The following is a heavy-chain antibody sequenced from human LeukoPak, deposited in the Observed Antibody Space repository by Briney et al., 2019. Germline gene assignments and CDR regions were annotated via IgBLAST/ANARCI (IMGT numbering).Heavy chain of an antibody. D-gene: IGHD3-22*01. J-gene: IGHJ3*02. CDR3: ARDGWYYDSSGYPSDAFDI. V-gene: IGHV3-7*01. CDR1: GFTFSSYW. CDR2: IKQEGSEK. Sequence: GGSLRLCCAASGFTFSSYWMSWVRQAPGKGLEWVANIKQEGSEKYYVDSAKGRFTISRDNAKNSLYLQMNSLRAEDTAVYYCARDGWYYDSSGYPSDAFDIWGQGTMVTVSS.